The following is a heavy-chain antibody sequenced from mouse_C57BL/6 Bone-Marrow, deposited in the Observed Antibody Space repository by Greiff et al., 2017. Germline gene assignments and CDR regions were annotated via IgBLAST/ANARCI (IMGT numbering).Heavy chain of an antibody. CDR2: IYPRSGNT. D-gene: IGHD2-3*01. J-gene: IGHJ3*01. V-gene: IGHV1-81*01. CDR3: ARYDDGYYWFAY. Sequence: QVHVKQSGAELARPGASVKLSCKASGYTFTSYGISWVKQRTGQGLEWIGEIYPRSGNTYYNEKFKGKATLTADKSSSTAYMELRSLTSEDSAVYFCARYDDGYYWFAYWGQGTLVTVSA. CDR1: GYTFTSYG.